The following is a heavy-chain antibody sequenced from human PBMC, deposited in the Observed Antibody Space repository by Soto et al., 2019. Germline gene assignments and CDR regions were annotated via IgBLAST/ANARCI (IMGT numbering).Heavy chain of an antibody. CDR3: AMEVQVHTAAFVD. D-gene: IGHD3-10*01. CDR1: GGTFNTYA. V-gene: IGHV1-69*19. CDR2: ISPMFGAA. J-gene: IGHJ4*02. Sequence: QVQLVQSGAEMKKPGSSVKVSCQSSGGTFNTYAMNWVRQAPGQGPEWMGDISPMFGAANYAPKFQGKVTITADESTGTSYMQLSSLTSEDTALYFCAMEVQVHTAAFVDCGQGTLVTVSS.